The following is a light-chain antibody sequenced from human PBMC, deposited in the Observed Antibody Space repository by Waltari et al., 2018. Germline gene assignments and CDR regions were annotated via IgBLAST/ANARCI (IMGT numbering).Light chain of an antibody. Sequence: DIQMTQSPSSLSASVGDRVTITCRASQSISSFLNWYQQKPGKAPNLLIYAASSLQSGVPSRLSGSGSGTDFTLTISSLQPEDFATYYCQQSYSTPYTFGQGTNLEIK. CDR1: QSISSF. J-gene: IGKJ2*01. CDR3: QQSYSTPYT. V-gene: IGKV1-39*01. CDR2: AAS.